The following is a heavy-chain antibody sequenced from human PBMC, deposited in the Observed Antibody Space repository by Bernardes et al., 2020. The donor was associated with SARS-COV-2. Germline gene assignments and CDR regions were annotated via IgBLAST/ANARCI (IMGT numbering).Heavy chain of an antibody. CDR1: GGSISSGSYY. Sequence: TLSLTCTVSGGSISSGSYYWSWIRQPAGKGLEWIGRIYTSGSTNYNPSLKSRVTISVDTSKNQFSLKLSSVTAADTAVYYCARTADVLLWFGELEGNWFDPWGQGTLVTVSS. CDR3: ARTADVLLWFGELEGNWFDP. CDR2: IYTSGST. J-gene: IGHJ5*02. D-gene: IGHD3-10*01. V-gene: IGHV4-61*02.